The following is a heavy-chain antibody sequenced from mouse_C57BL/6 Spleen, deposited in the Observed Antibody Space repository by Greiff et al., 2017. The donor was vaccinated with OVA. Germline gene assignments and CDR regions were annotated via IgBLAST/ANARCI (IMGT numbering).Heavy chain of an antibody. J-gene: IGHJ2*01. CDR1: GYSFTGYY. CDR3: ARSYDYGSSRYYFDY. V-gene: IGHV1-42*01. Sequence: VPLQQSGPELVKPGASVKISCTASGYSFTGYYMNLVKQSPAKSLEWIGEINPSTGGTTYHQKFKAKATLTVDKSSSTAYMQLKSLTSEDSAVYYCARSYDYGSSRYYFDYWGQGTTLTVSS. D-gene: IGHD1-1*01. CDR2: INPSTGGT.